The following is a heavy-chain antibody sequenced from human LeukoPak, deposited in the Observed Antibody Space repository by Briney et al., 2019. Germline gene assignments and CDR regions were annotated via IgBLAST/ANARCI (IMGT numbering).Heavy chain of an antibody. Sequence: GASVKVSCKASGYSENFYGITWVRQVAGQGLEWMGWISAQHGQTEYAPNSQDRVTMTTDTYTNTAYMELRSLRSDDTAVYYCARVGGNYDILTGGNWFDPWGQGTLVTVSS. V-gene: IGHV1-18*01. CDR2: ISAQHGQT. J-gene: IGHJ5*02. CDR1: GYSENFYG. D-gene: IGHD3-9*01. CDR3: ARVGGNYDILTGGNWFDP.